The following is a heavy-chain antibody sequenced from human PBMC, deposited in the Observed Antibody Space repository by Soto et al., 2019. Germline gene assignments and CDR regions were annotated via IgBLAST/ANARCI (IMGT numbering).Heavy chain of an antibody. CDR3: ARAQADYGGNSRFPGYYYGMDV. Sequence: AASVKVSCKASGGTFSSHVNSWVRQAPGQGLEWMGGIIPILGTPHYEQKFQGRVTITADESTSTAYLEFNSLRSDDTAVYYCARAQADYGGNSRFPGYYYGMDVWG. J-gene: IGHJ6*02. CDR2: IIPILGTP. CDR1: GGTFSSHV. D-gene: IGHD4-17*01. V-gene: IGHV1-69*13.